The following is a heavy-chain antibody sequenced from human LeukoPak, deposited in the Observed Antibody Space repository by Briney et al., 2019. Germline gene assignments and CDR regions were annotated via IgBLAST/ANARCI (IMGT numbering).Heavy chain of an antibody. D-gene: IGHD6-19*01. J-gene: IGHJ3*02. Sequence: SETLSLTCTVSGGSISSYYWSWIRQPPGKGLEWIGYIYYSGSTNYNPSLKSRVTISVDTSKNQFSLKLSSVTAADTAVYYCARGGLAVADYADAFDIWGQGTMVTVSS. CDR1: GGSISSYY. CDR3: ARGGLAVADYADAFDI. CDR2: IYYSGST. V-gene: IGHV4-59*01.